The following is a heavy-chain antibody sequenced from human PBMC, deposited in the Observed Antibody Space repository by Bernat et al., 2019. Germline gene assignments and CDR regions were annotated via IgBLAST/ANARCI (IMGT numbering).Heavy chain of an antibody. CDR2: ISGSGGST. CDR1: GFTFSSYA. Sequence: EVQLLESGGGLVQPGGSLRLSCTASGFTFSSYAMSWVRQAPGKGLEWVSAISGSGGSTYYADSVKGRFTISRDNSKNTLYLQMNSLRAEDTAVYYCAKGGGSYSVRSEACDYWGQGTLVTVSS. CDR3: AKGGGSYSVRSEACDY. D-gene: IGHD1-26*01. V-gene: IGHV3-23*01. J-gene: IGHJ4*02.